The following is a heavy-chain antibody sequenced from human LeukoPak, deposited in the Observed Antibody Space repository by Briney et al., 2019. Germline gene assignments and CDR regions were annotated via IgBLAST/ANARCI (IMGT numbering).Heavy chain of an antibody. Sequence: GGSLRLSCATSGLTFRTTWMHWVRQAPGKGLMWVSRMNGEGTTIDYADSVKGRFTVSRDYAKITLFLQMNNLRTEDTALYFCATARNFRFEYWGQGSLVIVSA. D-gene: IGHD1-7*01. J-gene: IGHJ4*02. CDR1: GLTFRTTW. CDR2: MNGEGTTI. V-gene: IGHV3-74*01. CDR3: ATARNFRFEY.